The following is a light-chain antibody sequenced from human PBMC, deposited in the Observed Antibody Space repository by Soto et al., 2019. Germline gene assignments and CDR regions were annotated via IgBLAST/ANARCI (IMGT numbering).Light chain of an antibody. CDR3: QQSYSRPLT. CDR2: GAS. J-gene: IGKJ3*01. Sequence: DIQMTQSPSSLSASVGDRVTITCRASQYISSYVNWYQQKPGKAPKFLIYGASDLQRGVPSRFSGSGSGTDFTLTINSPQPEDFATYYCQQSYSRPLTFGPGTKVDIK. CDR1: QYISSY. V-gene: IGKV1-39*01.